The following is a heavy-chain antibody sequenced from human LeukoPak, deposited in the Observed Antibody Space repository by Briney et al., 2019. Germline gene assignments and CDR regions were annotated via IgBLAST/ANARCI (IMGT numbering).Heavy chain of an antibody. CDR1: GGTFSSYA. J-gene: IGHJ4*02. Sequence: SVKVSCKASGGTFSSYAINWVRQAPGQGLEWMGRVIPVLAIANYAQKFQGRVTITADKSTSTAYMELSSLRSGDTAVYYCARDGNLDYWGQGTLVTVSS. CDR3: ARDGNLDY. V-gene: IGHV1-69*04. CDR2: VIPVLAIA.